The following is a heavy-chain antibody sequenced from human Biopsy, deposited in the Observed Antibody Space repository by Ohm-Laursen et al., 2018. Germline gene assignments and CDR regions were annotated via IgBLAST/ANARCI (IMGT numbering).Heavy chain of an antibody. J-gene: IGHJ1*01. D-gene: IGHD3-16*01. V-gene: IGHV4-34*01. CDR3: ARGRNYIWGNEPWD. CDR2: INHGGTT. Sequence: SDTLSLTCGVYGGSFSDDYWTWIRQPPGQGLEWIGEINHGGTTKYYNPSLRSRASISNDTSKNQFSLRLTSVSAADTAVYYCARGRNYIWGNEPWDWGQGTLVTVSS. CDR1: GGSFSDDY.